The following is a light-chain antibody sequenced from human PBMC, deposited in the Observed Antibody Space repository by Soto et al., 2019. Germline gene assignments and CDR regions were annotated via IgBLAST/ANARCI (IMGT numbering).Light chain of an antibody. Sequence: EIVLTQSPASVSLSPGGRATLSCRASRTVNSQLAWYQQKPGQAPRLLIYDTFNRAAGIPARSSGSETGTDFTLTINNLEPEDSAVYYCQQRWDWPLTFGGGTKVEIK. CDR3: QQRWDWPLT. V-gene: IGKV3-11*01. J-gene: IGKJ4*01. CDR2: DTF. CDR1: RTVNSQ.